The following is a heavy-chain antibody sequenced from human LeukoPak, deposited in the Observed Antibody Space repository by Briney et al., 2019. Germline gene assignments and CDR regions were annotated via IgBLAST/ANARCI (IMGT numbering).Heavy chain of an antibody. CDR3: AKGYYYDSSDYCPLDY. Sequence: GGSLRPSCAAPGFTFSTPGMSWVRQGPGKGLEWVSGLSGSGGDTYYADSVKGRFTISRDNSKNTLYLQMNSLRAEDTAVYYCAKGYYYDSSDYCPLDYWGQGTLVTVSS. D-gene: IGHD3-22*01. CDR1: GFTFSTPG. J-gene: IGHJ4*02. CDR2: LSGSGGDT. V-gene: IGHV3-23*01.